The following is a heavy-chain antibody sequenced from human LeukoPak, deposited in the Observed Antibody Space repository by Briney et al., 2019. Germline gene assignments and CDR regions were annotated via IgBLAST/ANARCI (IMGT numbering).Heavy chain of an antibody. CDR1: GFTFNTYS. V-gene: IGHV3-48*01. D-gene: IGHD2-21*01. CDR2: ISSSSSTI. J-gene: IGHJ4*02. CDR3: ARDLLFSH. Sequence: GGSLRLSCVASGFTFNTYSMNWVRQAPGKGLEWISYISSSSSTIYYADSVKGRFTISRDNAKNSVYLQVNSLRVEDTAVYYCARDLLFSHWGQGTLVTVSS.